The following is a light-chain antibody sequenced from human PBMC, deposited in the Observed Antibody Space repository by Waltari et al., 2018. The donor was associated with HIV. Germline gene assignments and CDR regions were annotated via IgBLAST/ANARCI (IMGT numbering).Light chain of an antibody. Sequence: DIVMTQSPLARAVTPGEPASISCRSRRSLLQSNGYTYLEWYLQKPGQSPQLLIYFASNRASGAPDRFSGSGSGRDFTLKISRVEAEDVGVYYCMEALEVTFGQGTKVEIK. CDR2: FAS. V-gene: IGKV2-28*01. CDR1: RSLLQSNGYTY. CDR3: MEALEVT. J-gene: IGKJ1*01.